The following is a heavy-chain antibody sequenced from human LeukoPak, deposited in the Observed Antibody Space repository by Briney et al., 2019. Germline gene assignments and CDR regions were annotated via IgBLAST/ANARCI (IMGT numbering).Heavy chain of an antibody. Sequence: GGSLRLSCAASGFTFSSYGMNWVRQAPGKGLEWVSSISSSSSYIYYADSVKGRFTISRDNAKNSLYLQMNSLRAEDTAVYYCAITYCGGDCPFDYWGQGTLVTVSS. CDR3: AITYCGGDCPFDY. D-gene: IGHD2-21*02. J-gene: IGHJ4*02. CDR2: ISSSSSYI. V-gene: IGHV3-21*01. CDR1: GFTFSSYG.